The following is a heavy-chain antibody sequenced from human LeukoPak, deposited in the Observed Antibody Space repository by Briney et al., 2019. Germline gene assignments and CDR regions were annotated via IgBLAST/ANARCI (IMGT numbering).Heavy chain of an antibody. J-gene: IGHJ4*02. D-gene: IGHD2/OR15-2a*01. CDR2: INHSGST. V-gene: IGHV4-34*01. Sequence: SETLSLTCAVYGGSFSGYYWSWIRQPPGKGLEWIGEINHSGSTNYNPSLKSRVTISVDTSKNQFSLKLSSVAAADTSVYYCARGRRGRTIGGFDWGQGTLVTVSS. CDR1: GGSFSGYY. CDR3: ARGRRGRTIGGFD.